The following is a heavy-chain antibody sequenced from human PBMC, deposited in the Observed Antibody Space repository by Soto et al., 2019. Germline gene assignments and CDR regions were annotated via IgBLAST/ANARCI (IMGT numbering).Heavy chain of an antibody. CDR3: AGEVGLLRTRYYYYGMDV. J-gene: IGHJ6*02. CDR2: ISAYNGNT. D-gene: IGHD1-26*01. CDR1: GYTFTSYG. V-gene: IGHV1-18*04. Sequence: QVQLVQSGAEVKKPGASVKVSCKASGYTFTSYGISWVRQAPGQGLEWMGWISAYNGNTNYAQKLQGRVTMTTDTATSTAYMELKSLRSDDTAVYYCAGEVGLLRTRYYYYGMDVWGQGTTVTVSS.